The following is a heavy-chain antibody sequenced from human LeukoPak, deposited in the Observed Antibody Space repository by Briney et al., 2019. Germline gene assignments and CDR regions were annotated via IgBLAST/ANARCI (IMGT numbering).Heavy chain of an antibody. CDR2: ISSDGNNK. CDR1: GFTFNTYG. CDR3: AKAAYCTSTSCHFSGYAQRPLDS. V-gene: IGHV3-30*18. D-gene: IGHD2-2*01. Sequence: GESLKISCVASGFTFNTYGIHWVRQAPGKGLEWVAGISSDGNNKDYSDSVKGRFTISRDNFKNTLYLQMKSLRAEDTAVYYCAKAAYCTSTSCHFSGYAQRPLDSWGQGTLVTVSS. J-gene: IGHJ4*02.